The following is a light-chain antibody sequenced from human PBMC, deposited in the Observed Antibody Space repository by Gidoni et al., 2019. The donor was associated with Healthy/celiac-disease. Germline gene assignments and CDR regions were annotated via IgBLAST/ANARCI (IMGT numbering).Light chain of an antibody. J-gene: IGKJ1*01. CDR3: QQYYSTPWT. Sequence: DIVMTQSPDSLAVSLGERATINCKSSPSVLYSYNNKNYLAWYQQKPGQPPKLLIYWASTRESGVPDRFSGSGSGTDFTRTISSLQAEDVAVYYCQQYYSTPWTFXXXTKVEIK. V-gene: IGKV4-1*01. CDR2: WAS. CDR1: PSVLYSYNNKNY.